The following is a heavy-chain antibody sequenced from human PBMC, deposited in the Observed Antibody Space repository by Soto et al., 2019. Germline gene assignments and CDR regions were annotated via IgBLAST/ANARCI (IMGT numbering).Heavy chain of an antibody. CDR1: GFTFSSYA. V-gene: IGHV3-23*01. Sequence: GGSLRLSCAASGFTFSSYAMSWVGQAPGKGLEWVSTITGSGGNTYYADSVKGRFTISRDNYKKTLYLQMNSLSAEDTDVYYCGKGRGAEAGIGYYGLDVWGQGTTVTVSS. CDR2: ITGSGGNT. CDR3: GKGRGAEAGIGYYGLDV. J-gene: IGHJ6*02. D-gene: IGHD6-13*01.